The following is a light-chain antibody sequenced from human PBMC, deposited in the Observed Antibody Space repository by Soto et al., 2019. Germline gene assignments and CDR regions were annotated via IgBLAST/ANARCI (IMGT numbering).Light chain of an antibody. J-gene: IGKJ4*01. V-gene: IGKV1-12*01. CDR3: QQANSFRALT. Sequence: IQMTQSPSSVSASVGDRVTITCRASESITTWLAWYQQKPGKAPKLLISAASSLQSGVPSRFSGTGSGTDFTLTISSLQSEDFATYYCQQANSFRALTFGGGTKVDIK. CDR1: ESITTW. CDR2: AAS.